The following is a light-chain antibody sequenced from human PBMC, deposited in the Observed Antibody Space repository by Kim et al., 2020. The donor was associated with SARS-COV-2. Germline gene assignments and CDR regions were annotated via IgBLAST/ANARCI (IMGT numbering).Light chain of an antibody. CDR3: QQYNSYPLT. J-gene: IGKJ4*01. V-gene: IGKV1-5*03. CDR1: QSIGSW. CDR2: KAS. Sequence: DIQMTQSPSTLSASVGDRVTITCRASQSIGSWLAWYQQEPGKAPYLLIYKASSLESGVPSRFSGSGSGTEFTLTISSLQPGDSASYNCQQYNSYPLTFGGGTKVDIK.